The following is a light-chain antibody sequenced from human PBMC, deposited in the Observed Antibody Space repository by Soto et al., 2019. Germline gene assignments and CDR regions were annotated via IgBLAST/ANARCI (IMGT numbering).Light chain of an antibody. CDR1: QSVNSNF. CDR3: QQYGSSPIT. Sequence: EIVLTQSPGTLSLSPGERATLSCRASQSVNSNFLTWYQHKPGQAPRLLIYGASSRATGIPDRFSGSGSGTDFTLTISRLEPEDFAVYYCQQYGSSPITFGQGTRLEI. J-gene: IGKJ5*01. V-gene: IGKV3-20*01. CDR2: GAS.